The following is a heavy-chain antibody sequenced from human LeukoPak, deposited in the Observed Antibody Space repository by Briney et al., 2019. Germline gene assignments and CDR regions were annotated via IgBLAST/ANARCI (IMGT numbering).Heavy chain of an antibody. Sequence: GGSLRLSCAASGFTFSSYAMHWVRQAPGKGLEWVAVISDDGINKYYADPVKGRFTISRDNSKNTLYLEMSSLRAEDTAVYYCASVDDLNAFAMWGQGTMVIVFS. CDR2: ISDDGINK. CDR1: GFTFSSYA. D-gene: IGHD5-12*01. J-gene: IGHJ3*02. V-gene: IGHV3-30*04. CDR3: ASVDDLNAFAM.